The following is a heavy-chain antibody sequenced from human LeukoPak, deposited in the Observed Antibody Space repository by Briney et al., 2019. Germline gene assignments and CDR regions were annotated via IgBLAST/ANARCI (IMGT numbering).Heavy chain of an antibody. CDR2: IYHSGST. CDR3: ASIYCSSTSCLNAFDI. Sequence: SQTLSLTCTVSGGSISSGGYYWSWIRQPPGKGLEWIGYIYHSGSTYYNPSLKSRVTISVDRSKNQLSLKLSSVTAADTAVYYCASIYCSSTSCLNAFDIWGQGTMVTVSS. V-gene: IGHV4-30-2*01. J-gene: IGHJ3*02. D-gene: IGHD2-2*01. CDR1: GGSISSGGYY.